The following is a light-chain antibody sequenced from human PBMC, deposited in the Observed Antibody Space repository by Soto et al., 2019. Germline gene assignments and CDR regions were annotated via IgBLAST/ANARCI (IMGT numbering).Light chain of an antibody. J-gene: IGLJ2*01. Sequence: QSALTQPASVSGSPGQSITISCTGTSSDVGGYNYVSWYQHHPGKAPKLIIYDVNNQPSGVSNRFAGSKSGNTASLIISGLQAGDEADYYCGSHTSSSTNVIFGGGTKVTVL. CDR1: SSDVGGYNY. V-gene: IGLV2-14*03. CDR3: GSHTSSSTNVI. CDR2: DVN.